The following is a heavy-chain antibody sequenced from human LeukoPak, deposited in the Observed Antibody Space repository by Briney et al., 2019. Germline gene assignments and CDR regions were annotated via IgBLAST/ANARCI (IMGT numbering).Heavy chain of an antibody. D-gene: IGHD3-9*01. J-gene: IGHJ6*02. CDR2: IIPIFGTA. Sequence: SVKVSCKASGGTFSSYAISWVRQAPGQGLEWMGGIIPIFGTANYAQKFQGRVTITADESTSTAYMELSSLRSEDTAVYYCARAGSPYYDILTGGNGIEGYYYGMDVWGQGTTVTVSS. CDR3: ARAGSPYYDILTGGNGIEGYYYGMDV. CDR1: GGTFSSYA. V-gene: IGHV1-69*13.